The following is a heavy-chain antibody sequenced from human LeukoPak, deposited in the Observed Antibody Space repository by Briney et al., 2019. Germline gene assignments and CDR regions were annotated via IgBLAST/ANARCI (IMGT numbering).Heavy chain of an antibody. CDR2: IRYDGSNK. Sequence: SCAASGFTFSSYGMHWVRQAPGKGLEWVAFIRYDGSNKYYADSVKGRFTISRDNSKNTLYLQMNSLRAEDTAVYYCAKESYSGSRIDYWGQGTLVTVSS. CDR3: AKESYSGSRIDY. J-gene: IGHJ4*02. D-gene: IGHD1-26*01. CDR1: GFTFSSYG. V-gene: IGHV3-30*02.